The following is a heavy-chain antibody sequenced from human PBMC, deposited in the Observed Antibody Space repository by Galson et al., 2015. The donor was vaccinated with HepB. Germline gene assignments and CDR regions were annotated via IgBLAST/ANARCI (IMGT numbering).Heavy chain of an antibody. CDR2: IKSKTDGGTT. V-gene: IGHV3-15*01. D-gene: IGHD3-3*01. CDR1: GFTFSNAW. Sequence: SLRLSCAASGFTFSNAWMSWVRQAPGKGLEWVGRIKSKTDGGTTDYAAPVKGRFTISRDDSKNTLYLQMNSLKTEDTAVYYCTTKRPYYDFWLDAFDIWGQGTMVTVSS. CDR3: TTKRPYYDFWLDAFDI. J-gene: IGHJ3*02.